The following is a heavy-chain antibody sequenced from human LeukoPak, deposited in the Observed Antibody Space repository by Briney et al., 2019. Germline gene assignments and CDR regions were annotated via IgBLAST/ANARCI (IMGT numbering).Heavy chain of an antibody. CDR3: ATPAALVVVNAFVY. Sequence: ASVTVSFTVSGYTLTEFSMHWGRQAPGKGIEWMGGFDPEDGETIYAQKFQGRVTMTEDTSTDTASMELSSLRSEDTAVYYCATPAALVVVNAFVYWGQGTLVTVSS. D-gene: IGHD3-22*01. CDR2: FDPEDGET. CDR1: GYTLTEFS. J-gene: IGHJ4*02. V-gene: IGHV1-24*01.